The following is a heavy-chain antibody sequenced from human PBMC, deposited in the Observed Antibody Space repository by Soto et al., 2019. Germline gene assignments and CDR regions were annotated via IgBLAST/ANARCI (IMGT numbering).Heavy chain of an antibody. CDR3: AREMDYFDWLCYGMDV. D-gene: IGHD3-9*01. V-gene: IGHV3-30-3*01. CDR2: ISDDGSNK. CDR1: GFTFSSYA. Sequence: QVQLVESGGGVVQPGRSLRLSCAASGFTFSSYAIHWVRQAPGKGLEWVAVISDDGSNKYYADSVKGRCTISRDKYKNTLYLQMKGLRAEDTAVYYCAREMDYFDWLCYGMDVWGQRTTVTVSS. J-gene: IGHJ6*02.